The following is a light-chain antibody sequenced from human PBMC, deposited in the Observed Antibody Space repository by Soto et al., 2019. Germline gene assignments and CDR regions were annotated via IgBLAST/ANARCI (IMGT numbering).Light chain of an antibody. CDR3: QQYKSYWT. Sequence: DILMTQSPSSLSASVGDRVTLTCRASQSISTYLNWYQQTPGKAPKLLIYAASSLETGVPSRFSGSGSGTEFTPTINSLQPDDFATYYCQQYKSYWTFGQGTKVDIK. CDR2: AAS. J-gene: IGKJ1*01. CDR1: QSISTY. V-gene: IGKV1-5*01.